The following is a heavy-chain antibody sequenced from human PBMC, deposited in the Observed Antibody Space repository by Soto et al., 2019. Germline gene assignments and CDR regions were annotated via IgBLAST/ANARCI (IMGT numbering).Heavy chain of an antibody. CDR2: MNPNSGNT. Sequence: ASVKVSCKASGYTFTSYDINWVRQATGQGLEWMGWMNPNSGNTGYAQKFQGRVTMTRNTSISTAYMELSSLRSEDTAVHYCARRYYDFWSGYYTYYYYYYMDVWGKGTTVTVSS. V-gene: IGHV1-8*01. CDR3: ARRYYDFWSGYYTYYYYYYMDV. J-gene: IGHJ6*03. CDR1: GYTFTSYD. D-gene: IGHD3-3*01.